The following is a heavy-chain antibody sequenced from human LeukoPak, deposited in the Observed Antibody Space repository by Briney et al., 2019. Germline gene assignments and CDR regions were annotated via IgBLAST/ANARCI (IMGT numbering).Heavy chain of an antibody. CDR1: GFTVSSNY. CDR2: IYSGGST. CDR3: ARGTRVGWRYYFDY. V-gene: IGHV3-53*01. Sequence: GGSLRLSCAASGFTVSSNYMSWVRQAPGKGLEWVSVIYSGGSTYYADSVKGRFTISRDNSKNTLYLQMNSLRAEDTAVYYCARGTRVGWRYYFDYWGQGTLVTVSS. D-gene: IGHD1-1*01. J-gene: IGHJ4*02.